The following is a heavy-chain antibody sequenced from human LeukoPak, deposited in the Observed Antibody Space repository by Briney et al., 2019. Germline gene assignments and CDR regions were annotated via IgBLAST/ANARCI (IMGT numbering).Heavy chain of an antibody. V-gene: IGHV4-61*02. CDR1: GGSISSGSYY. J-gene: IGHJ4*02. CDR3: ARVTVGYGSGSYFYSFDY. D-gene: IGHD3-10*01. CDR2: IYTSGST. Sequence: SETLSLTCTVSGGSISSGSYYWRWIRQPAGKGLEWIGRIYTSGSTNYNPSLKSRVTISVDTSKNQFSLKPSSVTAADTAVYYCARVTVGYGSGSYFYSFDYWGQGTLVTVSS.